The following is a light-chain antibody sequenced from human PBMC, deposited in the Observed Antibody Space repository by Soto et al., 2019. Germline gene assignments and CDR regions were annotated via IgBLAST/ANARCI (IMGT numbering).Light chain of an antibody. J-gene: IGKJ3*01. V-gene: IGKV3-20*01. CDR3: QHYSSSAFT. Sequence: EIVLTQSPGTLSLSPGERATLSCRASQSVSNYLAWYRQRPGQAPRLLIHGASIRATGIPDRFSGSGSGTYFTLTISRLEPEDFAVYYCQHYSSSAFTFGPGTKVDIK. CDR1: QSVSNY. CDR2: GAS.